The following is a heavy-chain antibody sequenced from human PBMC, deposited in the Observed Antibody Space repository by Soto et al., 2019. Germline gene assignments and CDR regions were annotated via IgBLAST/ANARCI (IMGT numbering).Heavy chain of an antibody. D-gene: IGHD1-26*01. Sequence: EVQLVEAGGGLVQTGGSLKLSCAASGFTFSDIAMHWVRQASGKGLEWVGRIDRKTYNYATTYGASVKGRFTISRDDSNDMVYRQMYSLTAEDTAVYFWIKYSGGPSTPAALGQGT. CDR2: IDRKTYNYAT. CDR3: IKYSGGPSTPAA. V-gene: IGHV3-73*02. CDR1: GFTFSDIA. J-gene: IGHJ5*02.